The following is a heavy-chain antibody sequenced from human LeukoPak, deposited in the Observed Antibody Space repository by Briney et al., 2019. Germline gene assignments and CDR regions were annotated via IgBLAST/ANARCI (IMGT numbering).Heavy chain of an antibody. J-gene: IGHJ4*02. CDR1: GYSFTSYG. D-gene: IGHD3-10*01. V-gene: IGHV1-18*01. CDR2: ISAYNGNT. CDR3: ARDLRTPHYYGSGSYPDY. Sequence: GESLKISCKGSGYSFTSYGISWVRQAPGQGLEWMGWISAYNGNTNYAQKLQGRVTMTTDTSTSTAYMELRSLRSDDTAVYYCARDLRTPHYYGSGSYPDYWGQGTLVTVSS.